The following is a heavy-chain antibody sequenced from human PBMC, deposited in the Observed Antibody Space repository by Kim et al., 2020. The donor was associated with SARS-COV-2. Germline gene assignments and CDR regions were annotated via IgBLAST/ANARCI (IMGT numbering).Heavy chain of an antibody. CDR2: INPSGGST. CDR3: ARAYCTNGVCYYYYYYYGMDV. Sequence: SVKVSCKASGYTFTSYYMHWVRQAPGQGLEWMGIINPSGGSTSYAQKFQGRVTMTRDTSTSTVYMELSSLRSEDTAVYYCARAYCTNGVCYYYYYYYGMDVWGQGTTVTVSS. CDR1: GYTFTSYY. V-gene: IGHV1-46*01. J-gene: IGHJ6*02. D-gene: IGHD2-8*01.